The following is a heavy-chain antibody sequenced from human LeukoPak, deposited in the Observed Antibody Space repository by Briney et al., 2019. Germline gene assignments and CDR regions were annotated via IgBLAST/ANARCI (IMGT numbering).Heavy chain of an antibody. CDR2: IYYSGST. Sequence: SETLPLTCTVSGGSISSYYWSWIRQPPGKGLEWIGYIYYSGSTNYNPSLKSRVTISVDTSKNQFSLKLSSVTAADTAVYYCASSGSYYGAYDYWGQGTLVTVSS. CDR1: GGSISSYY. D-gene: IGHD1-26*01. V-gene: IGHV4-59*01. CDR3: ASSGSYYGAYDY. J-gene: IGHJ4*02.